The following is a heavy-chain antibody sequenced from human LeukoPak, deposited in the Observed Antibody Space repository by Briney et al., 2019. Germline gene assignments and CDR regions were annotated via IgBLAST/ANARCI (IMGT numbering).Heavy chain of an antibody. D-gene: IGHD5-18*01. V-gene: IGHV1-18*01. Sequence: ASVKVSCKASGYTFTSYGISWVRQAPGQGVEWMGWISAYNGNTNYAQKLQGRVTMTTDTSTSTAYMELRSLRSDDTAVYCCARFRRRDRIQLWSDFDYWGQGTLVTVSS. CDR2: ISAYNGNT. CDR1: GYTFTSYG. J-gene: IGHJ4*02. CDR3: ARFRRRDRIQLWSDFDY.